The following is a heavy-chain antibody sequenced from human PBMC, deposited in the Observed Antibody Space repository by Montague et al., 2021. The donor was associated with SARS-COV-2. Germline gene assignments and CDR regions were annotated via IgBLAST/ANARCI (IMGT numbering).Heavy chain of an antibody. CDR1: GFTFDDYA. J-gene: IGHJ4*02. D-gene: IGHD5-12*01. CDR2: ISWNSGSI. V-gene: IGHV3-9*01. CDR3: AIDSGYYFDY. Sequence: SLRLSCAASGFTFDDYAMHWVRQAPGKGLEWVSGISWNSGSIGYXDSVKGRFTISRDNAKNSLYLQMNSLRAEDTALYYCAIDSGYYFDYWGQGTLVTVSS.